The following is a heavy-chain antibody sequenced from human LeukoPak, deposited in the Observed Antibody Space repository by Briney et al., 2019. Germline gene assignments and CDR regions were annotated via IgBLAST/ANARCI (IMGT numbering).Heavy chain of an antibody. CDR2: IYSNGST. V-gene: IGHV3-53*01. J-gene: IGHJ3*01. CDR1: GFIVSSNY. D-gene: IGHD2-2*01. Sequence: GGSLRLSCAASGFIVSSNYMNWVRQAPGKGLEWVSIIYSNGSTFYADSVKGRFTVSRDTFKNILSLQMSSLRAEDTAKYYCARDFCSSDACPFRDDAFDLWGQGTMVTVSS. CDR3: ARDFCSSDACPFRDDAFDL.